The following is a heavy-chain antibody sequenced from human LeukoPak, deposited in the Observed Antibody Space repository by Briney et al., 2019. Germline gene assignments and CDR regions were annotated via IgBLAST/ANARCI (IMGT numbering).Heavy chain of an antibody. D-gene: IGHD6-19*01. CDR1: GGSISSGDYY. V-gene: IGHV4-30-4*01. Sequence: SQTLSLTCTVSGGSISSGDYYWSWIRQPPGKGLEWIGYIYYSGSTNYNPSLKSRVTMSVDTSKNQFSLKLSSVTAADTAVYYCARIDRAVAGTIDYWGQGTLVTVSS. CDR2: IYYSGST. J-gene: IGHJ4*02. CDR3: ARIDRAVAGTIDY.